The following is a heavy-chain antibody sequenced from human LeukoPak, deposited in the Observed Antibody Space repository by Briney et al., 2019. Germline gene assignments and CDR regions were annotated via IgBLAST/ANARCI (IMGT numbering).Heavy chain of an antibody. V-gene: IGHV3-30*18. Sequence: GRSLRLSCAASGFTFSSYGMHWVRQAPGKGLEWVEVISYDGSNKYYADSVKGRFTISRDNSKNTLYLQMNSLRAEDTAVYYCAKDLAYYDSSGYFAFDIWGQGTMVTVSS. D-gene: IGHD3-22*01. CDR2: ISYDGSNK. CDR1: GFTFSSYG. CDR3: AKDLAYYDSSGYFAFDI. J-gene: IGHJ3*02.